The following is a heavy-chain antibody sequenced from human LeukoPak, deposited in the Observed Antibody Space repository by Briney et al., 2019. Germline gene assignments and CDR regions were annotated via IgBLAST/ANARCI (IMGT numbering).Heavy chain of an antibody. Sequence: PSETLSLTCTVSGGSISSSSYYWGWIRQPPGKGLEWIGSIYYSGSTYYNPSLKSRVTISVDTSKNQFSLKLSSVTAADTAVYYCARLTLDSVIQLWLTDYYYYMDVWGKGTTVTISS. CDR1: GGSISSSSYY. J-gene: IGHJ6*03. CDR3: ARLTLDSVIQLWLTDYYYYMDV. V-gene: IGHV4-39*07. CDR2: IYYSGST. D-gene: IGHD5-18*01.